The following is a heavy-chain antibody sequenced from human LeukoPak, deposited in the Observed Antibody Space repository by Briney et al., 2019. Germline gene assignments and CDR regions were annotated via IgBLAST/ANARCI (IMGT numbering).Heavy chain of an antibody. CDR2: IYHSGST. CDR1: GYSISSGYY. CDR3: ARGYGDHVGDY. D-gene: IGHD4-17*01. Sequence: SETLSLTCTVSGYSISSGYYWGWIRQPPGKGLEWIGSIYHSGSTYYNPSLKSRVTISVDTSKNQFSLKLSSVTAADTAVYYCARGYGDHVGDYWGQGTLVTVSS. J-gene: IGHJ4*02. V-gene: IGHV4-38-2*02.